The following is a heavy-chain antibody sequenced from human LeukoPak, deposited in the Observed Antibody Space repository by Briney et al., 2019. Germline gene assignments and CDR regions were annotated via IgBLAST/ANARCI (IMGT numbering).Heavy chain of an antibody. J-gene: IGHJ6*03. D-gene: IGHD4-11*01. Sequence: ASVKVSCKASGYTFTGYYMHWVRQAPGQGLEWMGWINPNSGGTNYAQKFQGRVTITRNTSISTAYMELSSLRSEDTAVYYCARGAVYSNYVSPYYYYYMDVWGKGTTVTVSS. CDR3: ARGAVYSNYVSPYYYYYMDV. V-gene: IGHV1-2*02. CDR2: INPNSGGT. CDR1: GYTFTGYY.